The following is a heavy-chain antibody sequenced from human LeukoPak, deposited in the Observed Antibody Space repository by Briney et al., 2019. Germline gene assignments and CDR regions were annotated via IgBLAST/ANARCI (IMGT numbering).Heavy chain of an antibody. Sequence: GRSLRLACAASGFTFSSYGMHWVRQAPGKGLECVAVISYDGSNKYYADSVKGRFTISRDNSNNTLYLQMNSLRAEDTAVYYCAKVVDPAAAGSTGFDYWGQGTLVTVSS. CDR2: ISYDGSNK. J-gene: IGHJ4*02. V-gene: IGHV3-30*18. CDR3: AKVVDPAAAGSTGFDY. D-gene: IGHD6-13*01. CDR1: GFTFSSYG.